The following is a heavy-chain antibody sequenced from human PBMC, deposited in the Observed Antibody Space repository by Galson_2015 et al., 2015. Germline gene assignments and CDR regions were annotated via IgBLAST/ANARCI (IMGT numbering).Heavy chain of an antibody. CDR3: ARLPTVTTGGYYYYGMDV. CDR2: IKQDGSEK. Sequence: SLRLSCAASGFTFSSYWMSWVRQAPGKGLEWVANIKQDGSEKYYVDSVKGRFTISRDNAKNSLYLQMNSLRAEDTAVYYCARLPTVTTGGYYYYGMDVWGQGTTVTVSS. CDR1: GFTFSSYW. D-gene: IGHD4-11*01. V-gene: IGHV3-7*03. J-gene: IGHJ6*02.